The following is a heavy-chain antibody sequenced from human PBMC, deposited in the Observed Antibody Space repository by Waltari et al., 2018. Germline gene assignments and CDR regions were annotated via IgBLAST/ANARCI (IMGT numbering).Heavy chain of an antibody. Sequence: EVQLLESGGGLVQPGGSLRLSCAASGFTFSTYVMNWVRQAPGKGFWWVSSISDGGGIINYADSVKGRLTISRDNSKNTGYLQMKSLRAEDTAVYYCARGSGVDYWGQGTLVTISS. CDR2: ISDGGGII. V-gene: IGHV3-23*01. CDR1: GFTFSTYV. D-gene: IGHD7-27*01. CDR3: ARGSGVDY. J-gene: IGHJ4*02.